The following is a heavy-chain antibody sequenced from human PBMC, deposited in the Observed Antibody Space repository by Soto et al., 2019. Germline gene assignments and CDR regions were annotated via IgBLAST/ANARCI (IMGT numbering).Heavy chain of an antibody. Sequence: SVKVSCKASGGSLSTNPISWVRQAPGQGLEWMGGTGSGTGPGNHAQKFQGRLTVTADKYKKTVYMELTKLSSEDTAVYYCARRYIGGLYRFFDSLGQGSLVTAPQ. J-gene: IGHJ4*02. V-gene: IGHV1-69*06. CDR3: ARRYIGGLYRFFDS. D-gene: IGHD2-8*02. CDR1: GGSLSTNP. CDR2: TGSGTGPG.